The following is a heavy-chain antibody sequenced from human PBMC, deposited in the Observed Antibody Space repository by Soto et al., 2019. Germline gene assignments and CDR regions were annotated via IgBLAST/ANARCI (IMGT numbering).Heavy chain of an antibody. Sequence: EVQLLESGGGLVQPGGSLRLSCAASGFTFSSYAMSWVRQAPGKGLEWVSAISVSGGSTYYADSVKGRFTISSDNSKNTLYLQMNSLRAEDTAVYYCAKSIYSSSWYYFDYWGQGTLVTVSS. V-gene: IGHV3-23*01. D-gene: IGHD6-13*01. J-gene: IGHJ4*02. CDR1: GFTFSSYA. CDR2: ISVSGGST. CDR3: AKSIYSSSWYYFDY.